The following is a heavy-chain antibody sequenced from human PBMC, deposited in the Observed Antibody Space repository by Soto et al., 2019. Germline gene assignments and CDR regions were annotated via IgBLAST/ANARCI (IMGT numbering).Heavy chain of an antibody. CDR3: ARDTAMAPRVYYYYYGMDV. D-gene: IGHD5-18*01. V-gene: IGHV1-69*11. Sequence: QVQLVQSGAEVKKPGSSVKVSCKASGGSFSSYAINWVRQAPGQGPEWMGGIIRFLGTANYAQKFQDRVTITADESTRTAYMELSSLRSEDTAVYYCARDTAMAPRVYYYYYGMDVWGQGTTFTVSS. J-gene: IGHJ6*02. CDR1: GGSFSSYA. CDR2: IIRFLGTA.